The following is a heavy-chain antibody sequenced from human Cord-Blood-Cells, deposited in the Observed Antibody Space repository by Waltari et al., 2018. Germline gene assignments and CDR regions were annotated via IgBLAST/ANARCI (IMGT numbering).Heavy chain of an antibody. CDR2: IYSGGST. J-gene: IGHJ3*02. Sequence: EVQLVESGGGLVQPGGSLRLSCAAPGFTVSSNYMIWVRLAPGKGLEWVSVIYSGGSTYYADSVKGRFTISRDNSKNTLYLQRNSLRAEDTAVYYCARDGIAAAGKAPGAFDIWGQGTMVTVSS. D-gene: IGHD6-13*01. V-gene: IGHV3-66*01. CDR3: ARDGIAAAGKAPGAFDI. CDR1: GFTVSSNY.